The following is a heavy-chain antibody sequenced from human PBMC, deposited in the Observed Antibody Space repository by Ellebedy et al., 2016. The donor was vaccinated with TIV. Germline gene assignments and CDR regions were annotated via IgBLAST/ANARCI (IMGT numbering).Heavy chain of an antibody. Sequence: GESLKISCAASGFTFSSYSMNWVRRAPGKGLEWVSYISSSSSTIYYADSVKGRFTISRDNAKNSLYLQMNSLRDEDTAVYYCARSRHYFDYWGQGTLVTVSS. CDR1: GFTFSSYS. V-gene: IGHV3-48*02. J-gene: IGHJ4*02. CDR3: ARSRHYFDY. CDR2: ISSSSSTI.